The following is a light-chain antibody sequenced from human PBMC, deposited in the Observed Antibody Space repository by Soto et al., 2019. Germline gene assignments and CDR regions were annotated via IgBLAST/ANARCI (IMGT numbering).Light chain of an antibody. CDR1: GSNLGAGYD. Sequence: QSVLTQKPSVSGAPGRRVTISCSGSGSNLGAGYDVQWYRQFPGTAPKLLIYANSVRPSGVPDRFSGSKSGTSASLAITGLQAEDEADYYCQSYDSSLIVSKVFGTGTKVTVL. J-gene: IGLJ1*01. V-gene: IGLV1-40*01. CDR3: QSYDSSLIVSKV. CDR2: ANS.